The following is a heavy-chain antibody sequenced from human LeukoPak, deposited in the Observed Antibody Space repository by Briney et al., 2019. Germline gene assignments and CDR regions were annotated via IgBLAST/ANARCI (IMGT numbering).Heavy chain of an antibody. CDR2: INAGNGNT. CDR3: ARGVATNRYYFDY. D-gene: IGHD5-12*01. J-gene: IGHJ4*02. CDR1: GYTFTSYA. Sequence: ASVKVSCKASGYTFTSYAMHWVRQAPGQRLEWLGWINAGNGNTKYSQKFQGRVTITRDTSASTAYMELSSLRSEDTAVYSCARGVATNRYYFDYWGQGTLVTVSS. V-gene: IGHV1-3*01.